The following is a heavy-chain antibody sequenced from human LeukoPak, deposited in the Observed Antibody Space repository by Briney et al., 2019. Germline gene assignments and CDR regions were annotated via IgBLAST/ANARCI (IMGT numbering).Heavy chain of an antibody. CDR2: ISSGSTYI. Sequence: GGSLRLSCAASGFTFTNYSMNWVRQAPGKGLEWVSAISSGSTYIYYADSVKGRFTVSRDNAKNSLYLQMNSLRAEDTAVYYCARDRQEGRYYGTDVWGQATTVTVSS. CDR3: ARDRQEGRYYGTDV. V-gene: IGHV3-21*01. J-gene: IGHJ6*02. CDR1: GFTFTNYS.